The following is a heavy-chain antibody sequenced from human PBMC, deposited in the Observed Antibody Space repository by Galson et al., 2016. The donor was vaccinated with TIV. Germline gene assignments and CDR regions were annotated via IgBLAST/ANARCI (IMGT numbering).Heavy chain of an antibody. V-gene: IGHV3-7*01. Sequence: SLRLSCAASGFTLRKYWINWVRQAPGKGLEWVANINEDGSNKYYVESVKGRFTISRDDAENSVYLQMNGLRAEDTSKYYCARAMAAVDSYWAQGTLDTVSS. J-gene: IGHJ4*02. D-gene: IGHD6-13*01. CDR2: INEDGSNK. CDR1: GFTLRKYW. CDR3: ARAMAAVDSY.